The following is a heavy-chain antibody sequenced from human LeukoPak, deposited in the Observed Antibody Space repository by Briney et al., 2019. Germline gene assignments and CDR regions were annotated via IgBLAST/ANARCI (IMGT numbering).Heavy chain of an antibody. CDR1: GFSVTSNH. CDR2: IYTGGTT. D-gene: IGHD6-6*01. J-gene: IGHJ4*02. V-gene: IGHV3-66*01. CDR3: ARDSSSYYFDY. Sequence: GGSLRLSCAASGFSVTSNHMNWVRQAPGKGLEWVSIIYTGGTTHYADSLNDRLTISRDDSINTLYLQMNSLRAEDTAVYYCARDSSSYYFDYWGQGTLVTVSS.